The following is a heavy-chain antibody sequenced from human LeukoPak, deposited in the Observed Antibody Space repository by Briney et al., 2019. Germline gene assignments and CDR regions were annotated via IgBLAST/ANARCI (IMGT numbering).Heavy chain of an antibody. CDR3: ARDVRSPYYYYYMDV. D-gene: IGHD3-10*02. CDR1: GYTFTSYG. CDR2: ISAYNGNT. V-gene: IGHV1-18*01. J-gene: IGHJ6*03. Sequence: ASVKVSCKASGYTFTSYGISWVRQAPGQGLEWMGWISAYNGNTNYAQKLQGRVTMTTDTSTSTAYMELRSLRSDDTAVYYCARDVRSPYYYYYMDVWGKGTTVTISS.